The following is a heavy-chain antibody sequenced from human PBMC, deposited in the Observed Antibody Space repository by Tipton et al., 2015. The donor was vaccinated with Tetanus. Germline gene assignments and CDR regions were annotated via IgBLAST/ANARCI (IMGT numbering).Heavy chain of an antibody. Sequence: TLSLTCAVYGGSFSGYYWSWIRQPPGKGLEWIGEINHSGSTNYSPSLKSRVTISVDTSKNQFSLRLSSVTAADTAVYYCARGPPRLQFSYWGQGTLFTVSS. J-gene: IGHJ4*02. CDR2: INHSGST. V-gene: IGHV4-34*01. CDR1: GGSFSGYY. D-gene: IGHD5-24*01. CDR3: ARGPPRLQFSY.